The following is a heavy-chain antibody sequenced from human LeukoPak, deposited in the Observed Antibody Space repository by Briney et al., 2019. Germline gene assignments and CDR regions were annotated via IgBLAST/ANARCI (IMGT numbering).Heavy chain of an antibody. J-gene: IGHJ4*02. CDR2: ISGSGGST. CDR3: AKDQYYGSGSPIDY. V-gene: IGHV3-23*01. CDR1: GFTFSSYA. D-gene: IGHD3-10*01. Sequence: GGSLRLSCAASGFTFSSYAMSWVRQAPGKGLEWVSAISGSGGSTYYADSVKGRLTISRDNSKNTLYLQMNSLRAEDTAVYYCAKDQYYGSGSPIDYWGQGTLVTVSS.